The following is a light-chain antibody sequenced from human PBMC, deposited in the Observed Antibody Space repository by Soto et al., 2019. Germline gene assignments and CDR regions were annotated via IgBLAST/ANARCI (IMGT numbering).Light chain of an antibody. CDR1: QTVSKF. CDR2: SAS. CDR3: QQYNSYS. V-gene: IGKV1-5*01. J-gene: IGKJ1*01. Sequence: DVQMTQSPSSLSASVGDRVTIACRASQTVSKFVNWYQQKPGKVPDLLIYSASTLYSGVPSRFSGSGSGTEFTLTISSLQPDDFATYYCQQYNSYSFGQGTKVDIK.